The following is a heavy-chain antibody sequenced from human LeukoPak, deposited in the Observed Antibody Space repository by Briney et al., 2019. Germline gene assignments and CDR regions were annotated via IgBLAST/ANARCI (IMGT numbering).Heavy chain of an antibody. CDR2: IYTNDNT. J-gene: IGHJ4*02. Sequence: GTSLRLSCAASGFTVSSNYMSWVRQAPGKGLEWVSVIYTNDNTYYADSVKGRFTISRDNSKNTLYLQMNSLRAEDTAMYYCTREFDYWGQGTLVTVSS. CDR3: TREFDY. V-gene: IGHV3-53*01. CDR1: GFTVSSNY.